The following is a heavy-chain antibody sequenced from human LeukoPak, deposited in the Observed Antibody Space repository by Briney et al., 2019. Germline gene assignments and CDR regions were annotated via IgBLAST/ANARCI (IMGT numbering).Heavy chain of an antibody. CDR3: ARDQVDYDIPDHFDY. Sequence: PSQTLSLTCKVSGDSLSSSTCNWSWIRQPPRKGLEWIGYISQSGNSYFTPSLKSRATISVDRSKNHFSLTLISVTAADTAVYYCARDQVDYDIPDHFDYWGKGTLVTVSS. D-gene: IGHD3-22*01. CDR1: GDSLSSSTCN. V-gene: IGHV4-30-2*01. CDR2: ISQSGNS. J-gene: IGHJ4*02.